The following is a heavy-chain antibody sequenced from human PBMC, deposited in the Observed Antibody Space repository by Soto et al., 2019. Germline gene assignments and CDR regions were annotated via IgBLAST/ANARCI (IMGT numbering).Heavy chain of an antibody. Sequence: EVQLVESGGGLVQPGGSLRLSCAASGFTVSSTYMTWVRQAPGKGLECVSVIFSGGNTYYADSVKGRFVTSRDNSKNTLYLQMNSLRPEDTAIYYCAKDWVTWGQGTLVTVSS. CDR2: IFSGGNT. D-gene: IGHD2-21*01. V-gene: IGHV3-66*01. CDR1: GFTVSSTY. CDR3: AKDWVT. J-gene: IGHJ5*02.